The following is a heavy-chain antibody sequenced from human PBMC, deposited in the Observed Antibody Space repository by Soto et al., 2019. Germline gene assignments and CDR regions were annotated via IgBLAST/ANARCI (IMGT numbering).Heavy chain of an antibody. V-gene: IGHV3-48*01. CDR1: GFTFSSYS. D-gene: IGHD4-4*01. Sequence: GGSLRLSCAASGFTFSSYSMNWVRQAPGKGLEWVSYISSSSSTIYYADSVKGRFTISRDNAKNSLYLQMNSLRAEDTAVYYCARVMAGFYSNYAPFMDVWGKGTTVTVS. J-gene: IGHJ6*03. CDR3: ARVMAGFYSNYAPFMDV. CDR2: ISSSSSTI.